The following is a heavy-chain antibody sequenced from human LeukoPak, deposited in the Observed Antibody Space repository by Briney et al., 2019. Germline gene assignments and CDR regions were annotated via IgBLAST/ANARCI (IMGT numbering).Heavy chain of an antibody. CDR2: IKIKTDGGTT. D-gene: IGHD3-9*01. CDR3: STLDLYYDILTAIPRAY. CDR1: GFTFSNAW. V-gene: IGHV3-15*01. J-gene: IGHJ4*02. Sequence: PGGSLRLSCAASGFTFSNAWMSCVRQAPGKGLGWVCGIKIKTDGGTTDYAAPVKCRFTISRDDSKHKMYLQVKSLKTEDTAVYYCSTLDLYYDILTAIPRAYWGQGTLVSVPS.